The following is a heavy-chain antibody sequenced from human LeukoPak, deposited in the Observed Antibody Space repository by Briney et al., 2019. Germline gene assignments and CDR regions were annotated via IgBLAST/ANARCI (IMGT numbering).Heavy chain of an antibody. CDR3: AREEYYYDSSGANS. CDR1: GFSFSSYS. CDR2: ISSSGSTI. J-gene: IGHJ4*02. V-gene: IGHV3-48*04. D-gene: IGHD3-22*01. Sequence: GGSLRLSCAASGFSFSSYSMNWVRQAPGKGLEWVSYISSSGSTIYYADSVKGRFTISRDNAKNSLYLQMNSLRAEDTAVYYCAREEYYYDSSGANSWGQGTLVTVSS.